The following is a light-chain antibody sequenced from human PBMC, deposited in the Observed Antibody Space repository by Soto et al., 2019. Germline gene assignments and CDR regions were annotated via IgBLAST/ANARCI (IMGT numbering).Light chain of an antibody. CDR2: GAS. V-gene: IGKV3-15*01. CDR3: QQYNNWPPYT. Sequence: EIVMTQSPAPLSVSPGERATLSCRASQSVSSNLAWYQQKPGQAPRLLIYGASTRATGIPARFSGSGSGTAFTLTISTLQSADFAVYYCQQYNNWPPYTFGQGTKLEIK. CDR1: QSVSSN. J-gene: IGKJ2*01.